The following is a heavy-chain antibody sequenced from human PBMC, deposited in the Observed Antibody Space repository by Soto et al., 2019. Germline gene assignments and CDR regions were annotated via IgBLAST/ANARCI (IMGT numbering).Heavy chain of an antibody. CDR1: GYAFTSYG. V-gene: IGHV1-18*01. J-gene: IGHJ5*02. CDR3: ARDTPLYYDSSGPGWFDP. CDR2: ISAYNGNT. Sequence: GASVKVSFKASGYAFTSYGISWVRQAPGQGLEWMGWISAYNGNTNYAQKLQGRVTMTTDTSTSTAYMELRSLRSDDTAVYYCARDTPLYYDSSGPGWFDPWGQGTLVTVSS. D-gene: IGHD3-22*01.